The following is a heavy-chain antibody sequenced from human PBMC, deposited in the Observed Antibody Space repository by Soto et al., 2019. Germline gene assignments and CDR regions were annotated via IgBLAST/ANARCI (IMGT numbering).Heavy chain of an antibody. D-gene: IGHD6-13*01. V-gene: IGHV3-30*04. CDR2: ISHDGSNK. J-gene: IGHJ4*02. Sequence: QVQLVESGGGVVQPGRYLRLSCAASGFTLSTYAIHWVRQAPGKGLEWVAVISHDGSNKYYADSVTGRFTLSRDNSKNTRYLQMISLRPEDTCVYYCAGIAAACTPRNFFYWGQGTLVTVAS. CDR3: AGIAAACTPRNFFY. CDR1: GFTLSTYA.